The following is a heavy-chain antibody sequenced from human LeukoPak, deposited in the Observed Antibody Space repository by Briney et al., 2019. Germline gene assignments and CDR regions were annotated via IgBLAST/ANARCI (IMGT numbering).Heavy chain of an antibody. Sequence: GGSLRLSCAASGFTFRDYYMAWIRQAPGKGLEWVSYITSSVTTIYYADSVRGRFTLSRDNAKNSLYLQMNSLRAEDTAVYYCARVRLRGLDYWGQGTLVTVSS. CDR2: ITSSVTTI. J-gene: IGHJ4*02. V-gene: IGHV3-11*04. CDR1: GFTFRDYY. CDR3: ARVRLRGLDY. D-gene: IGHD4-17*01.